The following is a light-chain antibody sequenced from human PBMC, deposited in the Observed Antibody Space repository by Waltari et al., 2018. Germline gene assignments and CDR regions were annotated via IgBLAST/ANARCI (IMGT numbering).Light chain of an antibody. J-gene: IGLJ1*01. CDR1: SSNIGAGYD. CDR3: QSYDSSLSGFYV. CDR2: GTS. V-gene: IGLV1-40*01. Sequence: QSVLTQPPSVSGAPGQRVTISCTGSSSNIGAGYDVHWYQQLPGTAPKLLIYGTSNRPSGFPYRFSGSKSGTSASLAITGLQAEDEADYYCQSYDSSLSGFYVFGTGTKVTVL.